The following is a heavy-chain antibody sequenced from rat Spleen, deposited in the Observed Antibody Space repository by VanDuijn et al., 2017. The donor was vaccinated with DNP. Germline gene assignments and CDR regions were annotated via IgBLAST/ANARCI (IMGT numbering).Heavy chain of an antibody. CDR1: GFTFSAYY. CDR3: ASGSYYGYKWFAY. CDR2: IGSAAYAP. V-gene: IGHV5-22*01. D-gene: IGHD1-9*01. J-gene: IGHJ3*01. Sequence: EVQLVESGGGLVQPGRSLKLSCAASGFTFSAYYMAWVRQAPAKGLEWVAYIGSAAYAPYYGDSVKGRFTISRDNAEGTLNLQMNSLRSEDTATYYCASGSYYGYKWFAYWGQGTLVTVSS.